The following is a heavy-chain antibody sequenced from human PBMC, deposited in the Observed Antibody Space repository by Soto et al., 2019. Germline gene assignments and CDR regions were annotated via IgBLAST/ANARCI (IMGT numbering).Heavy chain of an antibody. J-gene: IGHJ6*02. V-gene: IGHV3-21*01. CDR3: ARDITIFGVVIITYGMDV. Sequence: GGSLRLSCAASGFTFSSYSMNWVRQAPGKGLEWVSSISSSSSYIYYADSVKGRFTISRVNAKNSLYLQMNSLRAEDTAVYYCARDITIFGVVIITYGMDVWGQGTTVTVPS. CDR2: ISSSSSYI. CDR1: GFTFSSYS. D-gene: IGHD3-3*01.